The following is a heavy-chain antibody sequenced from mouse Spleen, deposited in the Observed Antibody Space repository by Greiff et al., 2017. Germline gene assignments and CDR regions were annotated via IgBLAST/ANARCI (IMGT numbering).Heavy chain of an antibody. D-gene: IGHD2-4*01. CDR1: GFAFSNCW. CDR3: ARGDMITTGGFDY. J-gene: IGHJ2*01. V-gene: IGHV1-80*01. CDR2: IYPGDGDT. Sequence: QVQLQQSGAELVKPGASVKISCKTSGFAFSNCWMSWVRQRPGKGLEWIGQIYPGDGDTNYNGKFRDRATLTADKSSTTAYLQLSSLTSEDSAVYYCARGDMITTGGFDYWGQGTTLTVSS.